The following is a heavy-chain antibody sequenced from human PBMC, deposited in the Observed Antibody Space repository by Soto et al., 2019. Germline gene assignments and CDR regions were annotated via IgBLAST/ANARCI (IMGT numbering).Heavy chain of an antibody. D-gene: IGHD6-13*01. J-gene: IGHJ4*02. CDR2: IYSSGNP. Sequence: QVHLQESGPGLLKPSETLSLTCTVSGGSISNYNWTWIRQPAGKGLEWIGRIYSSGNPNYNSSLKSRLTMSVDTSKNQFSLKLTSVTAADTAVYYCARQTTFSSSWYDYWGQGTLVTVSS. V-gene: IGHV4-4*07. CDR3: ARQTTFSSSWYDY. CDR1: GGSISNYN.